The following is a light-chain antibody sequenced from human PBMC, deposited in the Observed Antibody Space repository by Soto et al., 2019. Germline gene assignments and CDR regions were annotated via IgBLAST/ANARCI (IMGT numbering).Light chain of an antibody. Sequence: EIVLTPSPGTLSLSPGERAPLSLRARQSVSSNYLAWYQQRPGQAPRLLIYGASSRATGIPDRFSGSGSGTDFTLTISRLEPEDFAVYYCQQRSNWPPAITFGQGTRLEIK. CDR1: QSVSSNY. V-gene: IGKV3D-20*02. J-gene: IGKJ5*01. CDR2: GAS. CDR3: QQRSNWPPAIT.